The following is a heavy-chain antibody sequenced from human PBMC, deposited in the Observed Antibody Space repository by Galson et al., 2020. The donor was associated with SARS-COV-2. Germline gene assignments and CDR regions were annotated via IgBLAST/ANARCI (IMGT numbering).Heavy chain of an antibody. CDR3: ARVQRPQRFLLPNFDS. V-gene: IGHV3-30*04. CDR1: GFTFNSHA. D-gene: IGHD3-22*01. J-gene: IGHJ4*02. CDR2: ISYDGSNE. Sequence: QLGESLKISCAASGFTFNSHAIHWVRQAPGKGLEWVGVISYDGSNENYADSVRGRFTVSRDNSENTVYLQMSSLTTDDTAVYYCARVQRPQRFLLPNFDSWGPGTLVTVSS.